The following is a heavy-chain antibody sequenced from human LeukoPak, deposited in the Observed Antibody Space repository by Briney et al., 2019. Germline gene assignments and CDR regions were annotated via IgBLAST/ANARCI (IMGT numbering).Heavy chain of an antibody. D-gene: IGHD6-6*01. Sequence: AGGSLRLSCAASGFTFSSYAMHWVRQAPGKGLEWVAVISYDGSNKYYADSVKGRFTISRDNSKNTLYLQMNSLRAEDTAVYYCARGQLVLLTYWGQGTLVTVSS. CDR1: GFTFSSYA. J-gene: IGHJ4*02. CDR2: ISYDGSNK. V-gene: IGHV3-30-3*01. CDR3: ARGQLVLLTY.